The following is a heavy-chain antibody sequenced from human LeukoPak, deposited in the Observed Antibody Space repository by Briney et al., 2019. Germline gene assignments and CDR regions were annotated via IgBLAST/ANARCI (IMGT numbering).Heavy chain of an antibody. J-gene: IGHJ6*02. CDR2: ISYDGSNK. CDR3: ARDDGSFIYYYYYGMDV. Sequence: GGSLRLSCAASGFTFSSYSMHWVRQAPGKGLEWVAVISYDGSNKYYADSVKGRFTISRDNSKNTLYLQMNSLRAEDTAVYYCARDDGSFIYYYYYGMDVWGQGTTVTVSS. V-gene: IGHV3-30-3*01. D-gene: IGHD3-10*01. CDR1: GFTFSSYS.